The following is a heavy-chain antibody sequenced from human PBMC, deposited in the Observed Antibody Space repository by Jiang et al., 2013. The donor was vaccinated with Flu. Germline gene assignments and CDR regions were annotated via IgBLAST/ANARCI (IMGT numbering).Heavy chain of an antibody. V-gene: IGHV3-30*18. D-gene: IGHD6-13*01. CDR3: AKAAGSARIAAGGYFDY. Sequence: VQLLESGGGVVQPGTSLRLSCAASGFTFSSFGMVWVRQAPGKGLEWVAVISSDGSKEYYADSVRGRFTVSRDNYNNTLYLQMNSLRAEDTAVYYCAKAAGSARIAAGGYFDYWGQGTRVTVSS. CDR1: GFTFSSFG. CDR2: ISSDGSKE. J-gene: IGHJ4*02.